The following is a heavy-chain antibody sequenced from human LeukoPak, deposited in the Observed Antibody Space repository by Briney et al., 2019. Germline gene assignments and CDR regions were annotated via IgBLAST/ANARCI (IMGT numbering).Heavy chain of an antibody. V-gene: IGHV1-2*06. Sequence: ASVKVSCKASGYTLTGYYMHWVRQAPGQGLEWMGRINPNSGGTNYAQKFQGRVTMTRDTSISTAYMELSRLRSDDTAVYYCARVYYYDSSGYYPAWGQGTLVTVSS. CDR1: GYTLTGYY. CDR2: INPNSGGT. J-gene: IGHJ4*02. CDR3: ARVYYYDSSGYYPA. D-gene: IGHD3-22*01.